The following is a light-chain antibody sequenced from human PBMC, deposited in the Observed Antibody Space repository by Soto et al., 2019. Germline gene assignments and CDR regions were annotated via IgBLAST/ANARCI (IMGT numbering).Light chain of an antibody. J-gene: IGLJ1*01. CDR2: DGT. CDR1: DVGSYGV. V-gene: IGLV2-23*01. CDR3: SLDAGRNNYV. Sequence: QSALTQPASVSGSPGQTITISCSDVGSYGVVSWYQQHPGKAPKLMIFDGTQRPSAVSDRFAGSKSANTASLTISGLQAEDEADYYCSLDAGRNNYVFGTGTKVTVL.